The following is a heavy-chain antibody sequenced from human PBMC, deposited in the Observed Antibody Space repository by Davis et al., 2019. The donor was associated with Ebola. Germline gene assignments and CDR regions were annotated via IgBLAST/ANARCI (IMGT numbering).Heavy chain of an antibody. CDR2: IYSGGST. Sequence: GESLKISCAASGFTVSSNFISWVRQAPGKGLEWVSVIYSGGSTYYADSVKGRFTISRDNSKNTLYLQMNSLRADDTAVYYCANIGSSTSKGPTDYWGQGILVTVSS. CDR1: GFTVSSNF. V-gene: IGHV3-53*01. J-gene: IGHJ4*02. CDR3: ANIGSSTSKGPTDY. D-gene: IGHD4-11*01.